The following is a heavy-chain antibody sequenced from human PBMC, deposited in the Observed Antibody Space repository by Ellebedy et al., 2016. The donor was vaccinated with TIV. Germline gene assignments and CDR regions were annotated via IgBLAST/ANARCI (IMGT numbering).Heavy chain of an antibody. CDR1: GFTFSNYA. V-gene: IGHV3-23*01. J-gene: IGHJ4*02. D-gene: IGHD2-21*02. CDR2: ISGSAAST. Sequence: GESLKISCAASGFTFSNYAMSWVRQAPGKGLEWVSAISGSAASTYYASSVKGRFTISRDNSKNTLYLQMNSLRAEDTALYYCAKATDPYCGGDCYYDYWGQGTLVAVSS. CDR3: AKATDPYCGGDCYYDY.